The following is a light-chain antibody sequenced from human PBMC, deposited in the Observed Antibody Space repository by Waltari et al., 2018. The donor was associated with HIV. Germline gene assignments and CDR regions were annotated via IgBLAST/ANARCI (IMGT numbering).Light chain of an antibody. Sequence: QSALTQPASVSGSPGQSITISCTGTSSDVGGYTYVSWYQHHPGKAPKLIIFEVTNRPSGVSNRFSGSKSGNTASLTISGLQADDEADYYCSSYRSTSTLGVFGTGTKVIVL. CDR2: EVT. J-gene: IGLJ1*01. CDR3: SSYRSTSTLGV. V-gene: IGLV2-14*01. CDR1: SSDVGGYTY.